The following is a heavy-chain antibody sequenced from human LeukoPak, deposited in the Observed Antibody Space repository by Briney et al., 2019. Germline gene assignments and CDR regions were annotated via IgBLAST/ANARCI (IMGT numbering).Heavy chain of an antibody. CDR2: IIPIFGTA. V-gene: IGHV1-69*05. Sequence: GASVKVSCKASGGTFSSYAISWVRQAPGQGLEWMGGIIPIFGTANYAQKFQGRVTMTRNTSISTAYMELSSLRSEDTAVYYCAREQVLWFGELLRKGPNYYYGMDVWGQGTTVTVSS. CDR3: AREQVLWFGELLRKGPNYYYGMDV. J-gene: IGHJ6*02. D-gene: IGHD3-10*01. CDR1: GGTFSSYA.